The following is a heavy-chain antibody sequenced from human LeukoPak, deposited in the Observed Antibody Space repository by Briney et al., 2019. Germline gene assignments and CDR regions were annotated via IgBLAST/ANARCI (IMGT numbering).Heavy chain of an antibody. D-gene: IGHD3-10*01. J-gene: IGHJ4*02. CDR2: ISYDGSYE. Sequence: GGSLRLSCAASGFTFSSYGMHCVRQAPGKGLEWVAVISYDGSYEYYADSVKGRFTISRDNSKNTLYLQMNSLRAEDTAVYYCAKEGYYGSGSFPDYWGQGTLVTVSS. CDR3: AKEGYYGSGSFPDY. V-gene: IGHV3-30*18. CDR1: GFTFSSYG.